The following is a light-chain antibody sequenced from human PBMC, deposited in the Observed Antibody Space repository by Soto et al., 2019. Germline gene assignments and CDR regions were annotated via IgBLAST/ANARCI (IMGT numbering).Light chain of an antibody. CDR1: QSVSSN. CDR3: HQYDYWPLA. J-gene: IGKJ4*01. V-gene: IGKV3D-15*01. Sequence: EVVMTQSPATLSISPVESATLSCSASQSVSSNLASYQQKPGQAPRLLFYGASTRATGIPARFSGSGSGTDFTLTISSLQSEDFAVYYCHQYDYWPLAFGGGTKVDIK. CDR2: GAS.